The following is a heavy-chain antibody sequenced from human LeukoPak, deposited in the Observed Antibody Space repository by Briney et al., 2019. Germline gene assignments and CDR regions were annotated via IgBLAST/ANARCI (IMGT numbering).Heavy chain of an antibody. Sequence: SETLSLTCTVSGGSISSSSYYWGWIRQPPGKGLEWIGSIYYSGSTNYNPSLKSRVTISVDTSKNQFSLKLSSVTAADTAVYYCARGLYDFWSGYYGLNWFDPWGQGTLVTVSS. D-gene: IGHD3-3*01. CDR2: IYYSGST. V-gene: IGHV4-39*07. CDR1: GGSISSSSYY. J-gene: IGHJ5*02. CDR3: ARGLYDFWSGYYGLNWFDP.